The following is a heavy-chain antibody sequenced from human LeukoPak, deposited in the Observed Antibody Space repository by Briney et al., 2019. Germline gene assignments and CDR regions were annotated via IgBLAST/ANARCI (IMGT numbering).Heavy chain of an antibody. V-gene: IGHV3-23*01. J-gene: IGHJ4*02. CDR1: GFTFSSYA. CDR2: ISGSGGST. Sequence: GWSLRLSCAASGFTFSSYAMSWVRQAPGKGLEWVSAISGSGGSTYYADSVKGRFTISRDNSKNTLYLQMNSLRAEDTAVYYCARFPRLQYYFDYWGQGTLVTVSS. D-gene: IGHD3-10*01. CDR3: ARFPRLQYYFDY.